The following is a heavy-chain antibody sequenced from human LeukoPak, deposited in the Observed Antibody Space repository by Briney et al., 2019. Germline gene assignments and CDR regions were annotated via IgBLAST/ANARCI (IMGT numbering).Heavy chain of an antibody. J-gene: IGHJ4*02. CDR2: NSAYNGNT. D-gene: IGHD4-17*01. CDR3: AREARNGDSHYFDY. CDR1: GYTFTSYG. Sequence: ASVKVSCKASGYTFTSYGISWVRQAPGQGLEWMGWNSAYNGNTNYAQKLQGRVTMTTDTSTSTAYMELRSLRSDDTAVYYCAREARNGDSHYFDYWGQGTLVTVSS. V-gene: IGHV1-18*01.